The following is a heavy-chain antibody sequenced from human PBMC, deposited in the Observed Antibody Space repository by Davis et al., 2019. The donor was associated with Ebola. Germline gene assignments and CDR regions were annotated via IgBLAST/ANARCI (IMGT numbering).Heavy chain of an antibody. CDR3: ARETYSGSYFDY. J-gene: IGHJ4*02. CDR1: GFSFTSYS. CDR2: ISSSGSTI. Sequence: GGSLRLSCAASGFSFTSYSMSWIRQAPGKGLEWVSYISSSGSTIYYADSVKGRFTISRDNAKNSLYLQMSSLRAEDTAVYYCARETYSGSYFDYWGQGTLVTVSS. D-gene: IGHD1-26*01. V-gene: IGHV3-11*01.